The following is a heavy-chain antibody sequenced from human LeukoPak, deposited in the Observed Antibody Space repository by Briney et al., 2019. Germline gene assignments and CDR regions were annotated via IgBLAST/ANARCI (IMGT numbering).Heavy chain of an antibody. CDR3: ARVDYYGSGSTYYFDY. J-gene: IGHJ4*02. D-gene: IGHD3-10*01. V-gene: IGHV4-38-2*02. Sequence: SETLSLTCTVSGYSISSGYYWGWIRQPPGKGLEWIGSIYHSGSTYYNPSLKSRVTISVDTSKNQFSLKLSSVTAADTAVYCCARVDYYGSGSTYYFDYWGQGTLVTVSS. CDR1: GYSISSGYY. CDR2: IYHSGST.